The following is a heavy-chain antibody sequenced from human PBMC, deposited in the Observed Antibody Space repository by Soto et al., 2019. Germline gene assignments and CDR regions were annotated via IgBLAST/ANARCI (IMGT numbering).Heavy chain of an antibody. D-gene: IGHD3-22*01. CDR1: GGSISSGGYY. Sequence: QVQLQESGPGLVKPSQTLSLTCTVSGGSISSGGYYWSWIRQHPGKCLEWIGYINYSGSTYYNPSLKSRVTISVDTSKNQFSLKLSSVTAADTAVYYCARTSYDSRGTAADPWGQGTLFTVSS. J-gene: IGHJ5*02. V-gene: IGHV4-31*03. CDR3: ARTSYDSRGTAADP. CDR2: INYSGST.